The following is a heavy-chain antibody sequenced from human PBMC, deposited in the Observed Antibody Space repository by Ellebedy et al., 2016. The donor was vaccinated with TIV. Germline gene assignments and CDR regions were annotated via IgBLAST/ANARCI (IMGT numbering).Heavy chain of an antibody. Sequence: SLKISCAASGFTFDDYAMHWVRQAPGKGLEWVSGISWNSGSIGYADSVKGRFTISRDNAKNSLYLQMNSLRAEDTALYYCAKPRGNIVATTGLEWGQGTLVTVSS. D-gene: IGHD5-12*01. CDR1: GFTFDDYA. V-gene: IGHV3-9*01. J-gene: IGHJ4*02. CDR3: AKPRGNIVATTGLE. CDR2: ISWNSGSI.